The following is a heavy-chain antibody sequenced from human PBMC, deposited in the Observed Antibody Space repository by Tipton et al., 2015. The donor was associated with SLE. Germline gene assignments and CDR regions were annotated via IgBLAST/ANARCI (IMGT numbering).Heavy chain of an antibody. V-gene: IGHV4-59*01. CDR1: GGSFSGYY. Sequence: GLVKPSETLSLTCAVYGGSFSGYYWSWIRQPPGKGLEWIGYIYYSGSTNYNPSLKSRVTISVDTSKNQFSLRLSSVTAADTAVYYCARTKSSGAVGWYFDLWGRGPLVTVSS. CDR3: ARTKSSGAVGWYFDL. CDR2: IYYSGST. J-gene: IGHJ2*01. D-gene: IGHD2-15*01.